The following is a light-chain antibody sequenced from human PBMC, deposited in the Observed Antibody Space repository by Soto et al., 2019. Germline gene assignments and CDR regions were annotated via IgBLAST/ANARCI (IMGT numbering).Light chain of an antibody. V-gene: IGKV3-11*01. CDR2: EVS. CDR1: QTVSSS. CDR3: QQHINWPLT. J-gene: IGKJ4*01. Sequence: EIVLTKSPATLSLSPGARATLSCRASQTVSSSLAWYQQKPGQAPRLLIYEVSNRAPGIPARFSGSGSGADFTLTTSSLEPGDCALYYCQQHINWPLTFGGGTKV.